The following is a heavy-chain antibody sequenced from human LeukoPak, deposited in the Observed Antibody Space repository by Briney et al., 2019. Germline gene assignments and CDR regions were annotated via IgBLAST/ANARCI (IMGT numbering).Heavy chain of an antibody. CDR3: ARGAGTRYAMDV. CDR2: MNPNSGNT. CDR1: GYTFTSYD. Sequence: ASVKVSCKASGYTFTSYDINWVRQATGQGLEWMGWMNPNSGNTGYAQKFQGRVTMTRNTSISTAYMELSSLRSEDTAVYYCARGAGTRYAMDVWGQGTTVTVSS. V-gene: IGHV1-8*01. J-gene: IGHJ6*02. D-gene: IGHD1-7*01.